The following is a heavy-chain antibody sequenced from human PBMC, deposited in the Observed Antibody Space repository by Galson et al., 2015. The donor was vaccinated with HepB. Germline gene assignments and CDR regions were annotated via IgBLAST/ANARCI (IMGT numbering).Heavy chain of an antibody. V-gene: IGHV3-64D*06. Sequence: SLRLSCAAFGFTFSSYAMHWVRQAPGKGLEYVSAVSSNGGSTYYADSVKGRFTISRDNSKYTLYLQMSSLRAEDTAVYYCVNDLYDEDAFDIWGQGTMVTVSS. CDR1: GFTFSSYA. J-gene: IGHJ3*02. CDR3: VNDLYDEDAFDI. CDR2: VSSNGGST. D-gene: IGHD3-3*01.